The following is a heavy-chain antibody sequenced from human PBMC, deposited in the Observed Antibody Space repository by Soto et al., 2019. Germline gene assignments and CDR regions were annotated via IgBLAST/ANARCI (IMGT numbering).Heavy chain of an antibody. V-gene: IGHV4-59*01. J-gene: IGHJ4*02. CDR1: GASMSSYY. CDR2: IYTSGDI. Sequence: QVQLQESCPGLVKPSETLSLTCTVSGASMSSYYWIWIRQPPGKGLECIGYIYTSGDINYSPPLKSRATISLDTSKIQFSVNLRSVTAADTAVYYCASTARVFAYWGQGAMVTVSS. CDR3: ASTARVFAY. D-gene: IGHD5-18*01.